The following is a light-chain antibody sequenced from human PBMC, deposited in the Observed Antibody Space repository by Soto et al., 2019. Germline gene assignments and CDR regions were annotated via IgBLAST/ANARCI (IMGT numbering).Light chain of an antibody. CDR3: QRYGSSPLIT. J-gene: IGKJ5*01. Sequence: EIVMAQSPATLSVSPGERVTLSFRASQSVSSSSLAWYQQRPGQAPRLLIYGTSSRATGIPDRFSGSGSGTDFTLTISRLEPEDFAVYFCQRYGSSPLITFGQGTRLEIK. CDR2: GTS. V-gene: IGKV3-20*01. CDR1: QSVSSSS.